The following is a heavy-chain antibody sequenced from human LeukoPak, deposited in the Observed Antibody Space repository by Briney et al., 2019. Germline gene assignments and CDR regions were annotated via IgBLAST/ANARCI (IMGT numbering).Heavy chain of an antibody. D-gene: IGHD4-23*01. Sequence: GGSLRLSCAASVFTVSSNYMSWVRQAPGKGLEWVSLIYSGGSTYYADSVKGRFTISRGNSKNTLYLQMNSLRAEDTAVYYCARRAGGYSHPYDYWGQGTLVTVSS. CDR2: IYSGGST. CDR3: ARRAGGYSHPYDY. CDR1: VFTVSSNY. J-gene: IGHJ4*02. V-gene: IGHV3-53*01.